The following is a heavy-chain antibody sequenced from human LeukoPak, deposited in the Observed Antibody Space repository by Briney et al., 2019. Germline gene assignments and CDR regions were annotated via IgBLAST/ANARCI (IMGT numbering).Heavy chain of an antibody. J-gene: IGHJ4*02. D-gene: IGHD2-2*02. CDR2: INHNGST. Sequence: SETLSLTCAVYGGSFSGYYWSWIRQPPGKGLEWIGEINHNGSTNYNPSLKSRVTISVDTSKNQFSLKLSSVTAADTAVYYCARGSIHCSTSCYNTYFDYWGQGTLVTVSS. CDR1: GGSFSGYY. CDR3: ARGSIHCSTSCYNTYFDY. V-gene: IGHV4-34*01.